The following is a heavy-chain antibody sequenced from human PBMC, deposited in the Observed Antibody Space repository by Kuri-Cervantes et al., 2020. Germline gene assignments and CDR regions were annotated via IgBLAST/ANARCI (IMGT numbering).Heavy chain of an antibody. CDR2: IYYSGST. Sequence: SETLSLTCTVSGGSISSYYWSWIRQPPGKGLEWIGYIYYSGSTNYNPSLKSRVTISVDTSKNQFSLKLSSMTAADTAVYYCARLPPLSSGWYRLDYWGQGTLVTVSS. V-gene: IGHV4-59*01. CDR3: ARLPPLSSGWYRLDY. CDR1: GGSISSYY. J-gene: IGHJ4*02. D-gene: IGHD6-19*01.